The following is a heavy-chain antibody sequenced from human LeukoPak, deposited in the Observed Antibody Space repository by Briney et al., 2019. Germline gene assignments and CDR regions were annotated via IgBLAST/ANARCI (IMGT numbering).Heavy chain of an antibody. V-gene: IGHV3-30*04. CDR2: ISYDGSNK. J-gene: IGHJ6*03. Sequence: GGSLRLSCAASGFTFSSYAMHWVRQAPGKGLEWVAVISYDGSNKYYADSVKGRFTISRDNSKNTLYLQMNSLRAEDTAVYYCARGGSPNYYYYYMDVWGKGTTVTVPS. D-gene: IGHD3-16*01. CDR1: GFTFSSYA. CDR3: ARGGSPNYYYYYMDV.